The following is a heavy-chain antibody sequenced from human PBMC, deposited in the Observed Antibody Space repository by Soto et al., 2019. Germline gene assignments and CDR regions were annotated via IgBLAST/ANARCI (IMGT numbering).Heavy chain of an antibody. CDR1: GGSISSGGYY. Sequence: SETLSLTCTVSGGSISSGGYYWSWIRQHPGKGLEWIGYIYYSGSTYYNPSLKSRVTISVDTSKNQFSLKLSSVTAADTAVYYCARQNYYYYGMDVWGQGTTVTVSS. J-gene: IGHJ6*02. CDR3: ARQNYYYYGMDV. V-gene: IGHV4-31*03. CDR2: IYYSGST.